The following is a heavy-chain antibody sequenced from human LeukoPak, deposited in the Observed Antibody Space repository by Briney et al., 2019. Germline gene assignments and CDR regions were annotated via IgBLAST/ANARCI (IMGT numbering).Heavy chain of an antibody. V-gene: IGHV3-30-3*01. D-gene: IGHD2/OR15-2a*01. J-gene: IGHJ4*02. CDR3: VRDLYCSSTTRCYYFDY. CDR1: GFTFSTYP. CDR2: ISYDGSNK. Sequence: PGGSLRLSCAASGFTFSTYPMHWVRQAPGKGLEWVAVISYDGSNKYYADSVKGRFTISRDNSKNTLYLQMNSLRAEDTAVYYCVRDLYCSSTTRCYYFDYWGQGTLVTVSS.